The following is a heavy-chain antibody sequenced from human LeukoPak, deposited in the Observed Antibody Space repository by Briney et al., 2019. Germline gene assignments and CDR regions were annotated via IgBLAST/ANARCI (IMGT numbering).Heavy chain of an antibody. CDR1: GFTFSSYG. CDR3: AKDAATLKRGMDC. Sequence: PGGSLRLSCAASGFTFSSYGMHWVRQAPGKGLEWVAVISYDGSNKYYADSVKGRFTISRDNSKNTLYLQMNSLRAEDTAVYYCAKDAATLKRGMDCWGQGTLVTVSS. CDR2: ISYDGSNK. J-gene: IGHJ4*02. D-gene: IGHD6-25*01. V-gene: IGHV3-30*18.